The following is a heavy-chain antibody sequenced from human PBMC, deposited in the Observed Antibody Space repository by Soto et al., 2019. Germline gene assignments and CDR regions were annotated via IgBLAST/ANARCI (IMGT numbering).Heavy chain of an antibody. J-gene: IGHJ6*02. V-gene: IGHV5-51*01. CDR3: ARQGSGYCSGGSCILMAYGMDV. D-gene: IGHD2-15*01. CDR2: IYPGDSDT. CDR1: GYRFTSYW. Sequence: GQSLKISCNGSGYRFTSYWIGWVGQMPGKGLEWMGIIYPGDSDTRYSPSFQGQVTISADKSISTAYLQWSSLKASDTAMYYCARQGSGYCSGGSCILMAYGMDVCGEPTTVTVSS.